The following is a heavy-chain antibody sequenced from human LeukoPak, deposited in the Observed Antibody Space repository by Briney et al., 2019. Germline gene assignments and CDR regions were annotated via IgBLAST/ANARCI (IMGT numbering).Heavy chain of an antibody. V-gene: IGHV3-30-3*01. CDR1: GFTFSSYA. CDR3: ARVGGRRVYYYYYGMDV. D-gene: IGHD2-15*01. J-gene: IGHJ6*02. CDR2: ISYDGSNK. Sequence: PGGSLRLSCAASGFTFSSYAMHWVRQAPGKGLEWVADISYDGSNKYYADSVKGRFTISRDNSKNTPYLQMNSLRTEDTAVYSCARVGGRRVYYYYYGMDVWGQGTTVTVSS.